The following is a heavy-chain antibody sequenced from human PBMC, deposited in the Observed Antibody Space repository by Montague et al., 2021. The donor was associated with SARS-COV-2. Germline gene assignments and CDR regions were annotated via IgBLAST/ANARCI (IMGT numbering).Heavy chain of an antibody. CDR1: GFTVSSNY. Sequence: SLRLSCAASGFTVSSNYMSWVRQAPGKGLEWVSVIYSGGSTYYAXSVKDRFTISRHNSKNTLYLQMNSLRAEDTAVYYCARGLRIAAAGTGSGYYYGMDVWGQGTTVTVSS. V-gene: IGHV3-53*04. CDR2: IYSGGST. D-gene: IGHD6-13*01. CDR3: ARGLRIAAAGTGSGYYYGMDV. J-gene: IGHJ6*02.